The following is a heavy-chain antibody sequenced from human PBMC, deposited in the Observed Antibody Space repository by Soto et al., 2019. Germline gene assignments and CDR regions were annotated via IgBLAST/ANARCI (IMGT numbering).Heavy chain of an antibody. CDR3: ARNPKAGTFEH. CDR2: IYYSGST. J-gene: IGHJ4*02. V-gene: IGHV4-39*01. CDR1: GGSISSSSYY. D-gene: IGHD3-10*01. Sequence: SETLSRTCTVSGGSISSSSYYWGWIREPAGKGLEWIGSIYYSGSTYYNPSLKSRVTISVDTYKNQFSLKLSSLTAADTAVYYCARNPKAGTFEHWGQGTLVTVSS.